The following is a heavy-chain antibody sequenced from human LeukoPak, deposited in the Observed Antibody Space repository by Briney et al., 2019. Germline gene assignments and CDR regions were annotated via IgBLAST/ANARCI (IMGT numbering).Heavy chain of an antibody. CDR3: ARYRGLGGGYYFDY. J-gene: IGHJ4*02. V-gene: IGHV3-23*01. CDR2: ISASGGRT. CDR1: GFTFSSYA. Sequence: GGSLRPSCATSGFTFSSYAFSWVRQAPGEGLAWVSAISASGGRTNYADSVKGRFTISRDNAKNSLHPQMNSLRAEDTAVYYCARYRGLGGGYYFDYWGQGTLVTVSS. D-gene: IGHD5-12*01.